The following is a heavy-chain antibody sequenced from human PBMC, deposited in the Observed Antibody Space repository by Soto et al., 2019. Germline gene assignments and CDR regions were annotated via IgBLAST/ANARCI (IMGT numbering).Heavy chain of an antibody. D-gene: IGHD2-2*01. CDR1: GFAFNNYG. V-gene: IGHV3-21*01. Sequence: GGSLRLSCTVSGFAFNNYGINWVRQAPGKGLEWVSSISKSDYTYYSDSVKGRFTISRDNAKNSVSLQMNTLRVEDTAVYYCAREDSIIIPAVSDFWGQGTLVTVSA. J-gene: IGHJ4*02. CDR2: ISKSDYT. CDR3: AREDSIIIPAVSDF.